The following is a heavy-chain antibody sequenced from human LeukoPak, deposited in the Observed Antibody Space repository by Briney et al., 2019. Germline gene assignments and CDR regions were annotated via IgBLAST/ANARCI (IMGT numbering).Heavy chain of an antibody. Sequence: SETLSLTCTVSGGSISSYYWSWIRQPPGKGLEWIGYIYYSGSTNYNPSLKSRVTISVDTSKNQFSLKLSSVTAADTAVYYCARRRYYGSGSYSNHYNWFDPWGQGTLVTVSS. CDR3: ARRRYYGSGSYSNHYNWFDP. V-gene: IGHV4-59*12. D-gene: IGHD3-10*01. CDR1: GGSISSYY. J-gene: IGHJ5*02. CDR2: IYYSGST.